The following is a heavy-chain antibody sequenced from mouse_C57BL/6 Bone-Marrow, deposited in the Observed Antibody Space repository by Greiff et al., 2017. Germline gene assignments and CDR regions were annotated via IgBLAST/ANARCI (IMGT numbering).Heavy chain of an antibody. CDR1: GFNIKDDY. V-gene: IGHV14-4*01. CDR2: IDPENGDT. J-gene: IGHJ3*01. D-gene: IGHD3-2*02. CDR3: TTFRQLRLGFAY. Sequence: EVQLQQSGAELVRPGASVKLSCTASGFNIKDDYMPWVKQRPEQGLEWIGWIDPENGDTEYASKFQGKATITADTSSNTAYLQLSSLTSEDTAVYYCTTFRQLRLGFAYGGQGTLVTVSA.